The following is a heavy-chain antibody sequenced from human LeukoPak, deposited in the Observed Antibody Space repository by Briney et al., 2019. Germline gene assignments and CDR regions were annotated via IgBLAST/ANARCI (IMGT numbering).Heavy chain of an antibody. Sequence: GESLKISCKGSGYSFITYWIGWVRQMPGKGLEWIGLIYPGDSGTRYSPSFQGQVTFSVDKSISTAYLQWSSLKASDPAMYYCARNVAAGSPNRFFNWFDPWGQGTLVTVSS. V-gene: IGHV5-51*01. D-gene: IGHD6-13*01. CDR3: ARNVAAGSPNRFFNWFDP. CDR1: GYSFITYW. J-gene: IGHJ5*02. CDR2: IYPGDSGT.